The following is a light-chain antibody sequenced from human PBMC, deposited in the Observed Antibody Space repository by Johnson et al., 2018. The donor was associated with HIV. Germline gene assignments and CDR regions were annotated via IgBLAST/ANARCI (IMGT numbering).Light chain of an antibody. CDR3: GTWVSSLSAEV. J-gene: IGLJ1*01. V-gene: IGLV1-51*01. Sequence: VLTQPPSVSAAPGQKVTISCSGSSSNIGNNYVSWYQQLPGTAPKLLIYDNNKRPSGIPDRFSGSKSVTSATLGITGPQTGDEADYYFGTWVSSLSAEVFGTGTKVTVL. CDR1: SSNIGNNY. CDR2: DNN.